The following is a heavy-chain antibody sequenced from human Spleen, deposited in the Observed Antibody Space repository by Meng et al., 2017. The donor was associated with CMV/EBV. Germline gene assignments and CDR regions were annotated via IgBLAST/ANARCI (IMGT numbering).Heavy chain of an antibody. J-gene: IGHJ4*02. D-gene: IGHD2-8*01. CDR2: IRYDGSNE. CDR1: GFTFSSYP. Sequence: GESLKISCIASGFTFSSYPMHWVRQAPGKGLEWVAFIRYDGSNEYYADSVKGRFTISRDNSKNTLCLQMNSLRAEDTAVYYCAKLHCTSRVDYWGQGTLVTVSS. CDR3: AKLHCTSRVDY. V-gene: IGHV3-30*02.